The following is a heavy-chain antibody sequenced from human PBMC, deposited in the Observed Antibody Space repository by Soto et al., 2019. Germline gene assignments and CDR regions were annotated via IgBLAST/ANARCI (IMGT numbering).Heavy chain of an antibody. CDR1: GFTFSNAW. D-gene: IGHD5-18*01. CDR2: IKSKTDGGTT. V-gene: IGHV3-15*01. CDR3: TTDLWIQLWLRTSFFDY. J-gene: IGHJ4*02. Sequence: GGSLRLSCAASGFTFSNAWMSWVRQAPGKGLEWVGRIKSKTDGGTTDYAAPVTGRFTISRDDSKNTLYLQMNSLKTEDTAVYYCTTDLWIQLWLRTSFFDYWGQGTLVTVSS.